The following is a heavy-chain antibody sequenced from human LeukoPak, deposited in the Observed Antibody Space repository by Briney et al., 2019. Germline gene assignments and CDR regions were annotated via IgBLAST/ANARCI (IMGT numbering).Heavy chain of an antibody. CDR1: GFTFSSYA. CDR2: ISGSDSST. D-gene: IGHD3-10*01. J-gene: IGHJ4*02. CDR3: AKSLLTMVRGTRILDY. Sequence: GGSLRLSCAASGFTFSSYAMSWVRQAPGKGLEWVSAISGSDSSTYYADSVKGRFTIPRDNSKNTLYLQMNSLRAEDTAVYFCAKSLLTMVRGTRILDYWGQGTLVTVSS. V-gene: IGHV3-23*01.